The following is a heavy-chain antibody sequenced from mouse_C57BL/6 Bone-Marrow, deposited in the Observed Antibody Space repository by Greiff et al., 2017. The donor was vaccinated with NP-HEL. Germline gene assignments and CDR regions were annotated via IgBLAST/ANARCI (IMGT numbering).Heavy chain of an antibody. CDR1: GFTFSSYG. V-gene: IGHV5-6*01. CDR2: FSSGGSYT. J-gene: IGHJ4*01. CDR3: AIRRDYAMGY. Sequence: EVQRVESGGDLVKPGGSLKLSCAASGFTFSSYGMSWVRQTPDKRLEWVATFSSGGSYTYYQDSVKGRFTISRDNAKNTLYLQMSSLKSEDTAMCSWAIRRDYAMGYWGQGTSVTVSS.